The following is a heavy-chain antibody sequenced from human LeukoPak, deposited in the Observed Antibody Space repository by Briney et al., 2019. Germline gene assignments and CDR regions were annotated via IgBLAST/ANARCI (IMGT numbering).Heavy chain of an antibody. D-gene: IGHD5-12*01. CDR1: GNSISSGDNY. CDR2: IYTSGST. V-gene: IGHV4-61*02. Sequence: PSETLSLTCTVSGNSISSGDNYWSWIRQPAGKGLEWIGRIYTSGSTNYNPSLKSRVTISVDTSKNQFSLKLSSVTAADTAVYNCARAVGGYDRDWGQGTLVTVSS. J-gene: IGHJ4*02. CDR3: ARAVGGYDRD.